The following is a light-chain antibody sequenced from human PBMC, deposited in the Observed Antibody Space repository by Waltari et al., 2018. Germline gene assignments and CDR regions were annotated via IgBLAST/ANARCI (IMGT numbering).Light chain of an antibody. V-gene: IGKV1-39*01. J-gene: IGKJ2*01. CDR2: GIS. CDR1: QTIPRY. Sequence: DIQMTQSPSSLSASVGDRVTITCRASQTIPRYLNWYQQKPGKAPKLLIYGISNLHSGVPSRFSGSGSGTDFTLTITRLEPEDFAVYFCQQYGGSGVFGQGTKLEI. CDR3: QQYGGSGV.